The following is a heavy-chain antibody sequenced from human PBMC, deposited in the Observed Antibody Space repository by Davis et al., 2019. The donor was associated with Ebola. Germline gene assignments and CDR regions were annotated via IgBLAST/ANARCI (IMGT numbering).Heavy chain of an antibody. Sequence: ASVKVSCKASGYTFTGYYMHWVRQAPGQGLEWMGRINPNSGGTNYAQKFQGRVTMTRDTSIRTVYMELSRLRSDDTAVYYCATEWNGSGSYRFDPWGQGTLVTVSS. V-gene: IGHV1-2*06. CDR2: INPNSGGT. CDR3: ATEWNGSGSYRFDP. J-gene: IGHJ5*02. CDR1: GYTFTGYY. D-gene: IGHD3-10*01.